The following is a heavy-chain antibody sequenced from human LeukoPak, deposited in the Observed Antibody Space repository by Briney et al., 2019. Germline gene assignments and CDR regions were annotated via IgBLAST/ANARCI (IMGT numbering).Heavy chain of an antibody. J-gene: IGHJ6*02. CDR3: ARRGGETYYDFWSGPGPYYYGMDV. CDR2: IIPIFGTA. Sequence: SVKVSCKASGGTFSRYAISWVRQAPGQGLEWMGGIIPIFGTANYAQKFQGRVTITADESTSTAYMELSSLRSEDTAVYYCARRGGETYYDFWSGPGPYYYGMDVWGQGTTVTVSS. V-gene: IGHV1-69*13. CDR1: GGTFSRYA. D-gene: IGHD3-3*01.